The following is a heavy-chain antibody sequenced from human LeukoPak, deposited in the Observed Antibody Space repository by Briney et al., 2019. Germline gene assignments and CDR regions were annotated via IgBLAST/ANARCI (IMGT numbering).Heavy chain of an antibody. J-gene: IGHJ4*02. V-gene: IGHV3-21*01. Sequence: GGSLRLSCAASGFTFSSYGMHWVRQAPGKGLEWVSSISSSSSYIYYADSVKGRFTISRDNAKNSLYLQMNSLRAEDTAVYYCARDLAMIVVDGHWGQGTLVTVSS. CDR3: ARDLAMIVVDGH. D-gene: IGHD3-22*01. CDR1: GFTFSSYG. CDR2: ISSSSSYI.